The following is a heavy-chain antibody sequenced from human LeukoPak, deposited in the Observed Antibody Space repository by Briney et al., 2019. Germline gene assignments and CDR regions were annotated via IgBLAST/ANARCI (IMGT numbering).Heavy chain of an antibody. Sequence: GGALRLSCAVSGFTVSSSYLSWVRQAPGKGLEWGSVINSGGTTYYADPVKGRFIISRDNFKNTLYLQMNSLRAEDTAVYYCVRLAVAYFDYWGQGTLVTVSS. CDR1: GFTVSSSY. D-gene: IGHD6-19*01. CDR2: INSGGTT. V-gene: IGHV3-66*04. J-gene: IGHJ4*02. CDR3: VRLAVAYFDY.